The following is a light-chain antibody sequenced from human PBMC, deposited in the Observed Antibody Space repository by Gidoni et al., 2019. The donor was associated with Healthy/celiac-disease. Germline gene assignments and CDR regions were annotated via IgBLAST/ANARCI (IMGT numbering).Light chain of an antibody. CDR2: AAS. V-gene: IGKV1-39*01. CDR1: QSISSY. CDR3: QQSYSNRIT. J-gene: IGKJ5*01. Sequence: DIQITQSPSSLSASVRDRVTITCRASQSISSYLNWYQLKPGKAPKFLIYAASSLQSGVPSRFSGSGSGTDFTLTISSLQPEDFATYYCQQSYSNRITFGQGTRLEIK.